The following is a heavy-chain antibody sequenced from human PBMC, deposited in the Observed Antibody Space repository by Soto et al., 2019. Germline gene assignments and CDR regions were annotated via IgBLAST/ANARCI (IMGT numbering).Heavy chain of an antibody. D-gene: IGHD3-22*01. CDR2: IDYSGST. Sequence: SETLSLTCSVSGGSIINTDYYWNWNRQSPGKGLEWIGSIDYSGSTYYNPSLKSRVIISADTSKNLFSLKLSSVTAADTAVYYCARIVVVITTLGWFDPWGQGTLVTVSS. CDR3: ARIVVVITTLGWFDP. V-gene: IGHV4-30-4*01. J-gene: IGHJ5*02. CDR1: GGSIINTDYY.